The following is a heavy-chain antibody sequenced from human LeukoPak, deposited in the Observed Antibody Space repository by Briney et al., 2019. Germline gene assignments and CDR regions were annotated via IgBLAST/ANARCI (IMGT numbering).Heavy chain of an antibody. V-gene: IGHV3-23*01. Sequence: GGSLRLSCAASGFTFSSYSMNWVRQAPGKGLEWVSVISTSGSGTYYADSVKGRFAISRDNSKNTLYLQMNSLRAEDTAVYYYAREGCSTTSCYHFDYWGQETLVTVSS. D-gene: IGHD2-2*01. J-gene: IGHJ4*02. CDR1: GFTFSSYS. CDR3: AREGCSTTSCYHFDY. CDR2: ISTSGSGT.